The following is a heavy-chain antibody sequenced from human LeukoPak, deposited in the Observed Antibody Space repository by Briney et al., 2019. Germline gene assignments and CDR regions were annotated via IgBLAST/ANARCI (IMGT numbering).Heavy chain of an antibody. CDR1: GGSFSGYY. CDR3: ARGQWEVRGIIITQLDY. D-gene: IGHD3-10*01. V-gene: IGHV4-34*01. J-gene: IGHJ4*02. CDR2: SKHSGGT. Sequence: PSETLSLTCVVYGGSFSGYYWSWIRQPPGKGLEWIGESKHSGGTNYNPSLKSRVTISVDTSKKQFSLTLTSVTAADTAVYYCARGQWEVRGIIITQLDYWGQGSLVTVSS.